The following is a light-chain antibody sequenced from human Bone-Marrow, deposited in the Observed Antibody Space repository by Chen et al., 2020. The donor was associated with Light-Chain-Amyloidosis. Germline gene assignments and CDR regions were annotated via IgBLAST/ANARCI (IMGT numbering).Light chain of an antibody. CDR1: QTISSNF. CDR2: GSS. J-gene: IGKJ4*01. V-gene: IGKV3-20*01. CDR3: QQYGTSPLT. Sequence: EMVLTQPPGTLSLSPGEGANLSCRASQTISSNFLTWYQQKFGQAPRLLIYGSSSRATGIPDRFTGSGSGTDFTLTINRLEPEDCAMYYCQQYGTSPLTFGGGTKVEIK.